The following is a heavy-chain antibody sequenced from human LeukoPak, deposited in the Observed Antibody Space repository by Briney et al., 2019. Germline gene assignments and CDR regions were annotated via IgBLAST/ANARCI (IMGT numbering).Heavy chain of an antibody. V-gene: IGHV4-59*01. CDR3: ARDRPRGGFDF. CDR2: IYYNGVT. Sequence: SETLSLTCTVSGGSISSYYWSWIRQPPGKGLEWIGYIYYNGVTNYSPSLKSRVTISVDTSKNQFSLNLSSVTAADTAVYYCARDRPRGGFDFWGQGTLVTVSS. CDR1: GGSISSYY. D-gene: IGHD3-10*01. J-gene: IGHJ4*02.